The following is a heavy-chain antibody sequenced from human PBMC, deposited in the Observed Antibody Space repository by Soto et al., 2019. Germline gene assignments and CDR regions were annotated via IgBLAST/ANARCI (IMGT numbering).Heavy chain of an antibody. V-gene: IGHV1-69*06. Sequence: QVQLVQSGAEVKKPGSSVKVSCKASGGTFSSYAITWVRQAPGQGLEWLGGIIPIFGTANYAQKFQGRVTITADKSTSTAYMELSSLRSEDTAVYYCARLATGRSGYYYGMDFWGQGTTVTVSS. CDR2: IIPIFGTA. CDR3: ARLATGRSGYYYGMDF. J-gene: IGHJ6*02. CDR1: GGTFSSYA. D-gene: IGHD5-12*01.